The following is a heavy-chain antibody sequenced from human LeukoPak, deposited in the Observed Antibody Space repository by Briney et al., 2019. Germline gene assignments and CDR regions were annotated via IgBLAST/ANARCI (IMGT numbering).Heavy chain of an antibody. Sequence: PSETLSLTCTVSGGSISSSTYYWGWFRQPPGKGLEWIGTIYTGNTYYNPSLKSRVTISGDTSKNQVSLRLSSATAADTAVYYCATHYYGSGSRHWGQGTLVTVSS. CDR1: GGSISSSTYY. J-gene: IGHJ4*02. CDR2: IYTGNT. CDR3: ATHYYGSGSRH. V-gene: IGHV4-39*01. D-gene: IGHD3-10*01.